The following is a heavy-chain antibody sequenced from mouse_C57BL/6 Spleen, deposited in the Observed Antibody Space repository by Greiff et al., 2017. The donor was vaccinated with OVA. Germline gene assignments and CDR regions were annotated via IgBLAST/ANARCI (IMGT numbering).Heavy chain of an antibody. J-gene: IGHJ3*01. CDR1: GYTFTSYW. D-gene: IGHD1-1*01. CDR2: IYPGRGST. Sequence: QVQLQQPGAELVKPGASVKMSCKASGYTFTSYWITWVKQRPGQGLEWIGDIYPGRGSTNYNEKFKSKATLTVDTSSSTAYMQLSSLTSEDSAVYYCARGGPSYYGSRGWFAYWGQGTLVTVSA. V-gene: IGHV1-55*01. CDR3: ARGGPSYYGSRGWFAY.